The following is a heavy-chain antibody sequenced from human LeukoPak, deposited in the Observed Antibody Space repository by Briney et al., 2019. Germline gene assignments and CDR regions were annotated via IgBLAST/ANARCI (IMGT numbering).Heavy chain of an antibody. CDR3: ARDARYCSSTSCYGGRDFDY. Sequence: ASVKVSCKASGYTFTSYGISWVRQAPGQGLERMGWISAYNGNTNYAQKLQGRVTMTTDTSTSTAYMELRSLRSDDTAVYYCARDARYCSSTSCYGGRDFDYWGQGTLVTVSS. CDR1: GYTFTSYG. V-gene: IGHV1-18*01. D-gene: IGHD2-2*01. CDR2: ISAYNGNT. J-gene: IGHJ4*02.